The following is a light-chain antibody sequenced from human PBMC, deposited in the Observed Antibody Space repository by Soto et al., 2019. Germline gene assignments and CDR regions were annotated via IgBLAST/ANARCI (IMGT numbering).Light chain of an antibody. J-gene: IGLJ1*01. CDR3: SSYAGSNTYV. CDR1: TNDVGGYKY. V-gene: IGLV2-8*01. CDR2: EVN. Sequence: QSAPTQPPSASGSPGQSVTISCTGTTNDVGGYKYVSWHQHHPGKAPKLILYEVNKRPSGVPDRFSGSKSGNTASLTVSGLQADDEADYYCSSYAGSNTYVFGTGTKVTVL.